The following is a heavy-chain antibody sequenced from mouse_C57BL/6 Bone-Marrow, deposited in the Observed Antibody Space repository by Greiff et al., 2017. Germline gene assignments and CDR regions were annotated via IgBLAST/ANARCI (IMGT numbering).Heavy chain of an antibody. CDR1: GYAFSSYW. V-gene: IGHV1-80*01. CDR2: IYPGDGDT. Sequence: QVQLKESGAELVKPGASVKISCKASGYAFSSYWMNWVKQRPGKGLEWIGQIYPGDGDTNYNGKFKGKATLTADKSSSTAYMQLSSLTSEVSAVYFCARWGTTVPSMDYWGQGTSVTVSS. J-gene: IGHJ4*01. D-gene: IGHD1-1*01. CDR3: ARWGTTVPSMDY.